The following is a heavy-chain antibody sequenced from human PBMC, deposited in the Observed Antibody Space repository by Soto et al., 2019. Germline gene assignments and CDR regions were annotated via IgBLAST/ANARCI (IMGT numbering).Heavy chain of an antibody. D-gene: IGHD4-17*01. Sequence: SETLSLTCTVSGGSISSYYWSWIRQPPGKGLEWIGYIYYSGSTNYSPSLKSRVTISVDTSKNQFSLKLSSVTAADTAVYYCARFSVYGDYYFDYWGQGTLVTVSS. V-gene: IGHV4-59*01. J-gene: IGHJ4*02. CDR2: IYYSGST. CDR1: GGSISSYY. CDR3: ARFSVYGDYYFDY.